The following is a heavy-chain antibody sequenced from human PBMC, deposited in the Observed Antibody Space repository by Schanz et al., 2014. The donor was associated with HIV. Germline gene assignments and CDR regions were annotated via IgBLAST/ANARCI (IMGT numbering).Heavy chain of an antibody. CDR3: ARVSPYYDFSSGYYTVGWFDP. V-gene: IGHV4-59*12. CDR1: GGSISDYY. J-gene: IGHJ5*02. CDR2: IYYSGIT. D-gene: IGHD3-3*01. Sequence: QVQLQESGPRLVKPSETLSLTCSVSGGSISDYYWSWIRQPPGRGLEWIGYIYYSGITNYNSSLKTRVTISIDPSKTQCSLNRGSVTAADTAVYYCARVSPYYDFSSGYYTVGWFDPWGRGTLVTVSS.